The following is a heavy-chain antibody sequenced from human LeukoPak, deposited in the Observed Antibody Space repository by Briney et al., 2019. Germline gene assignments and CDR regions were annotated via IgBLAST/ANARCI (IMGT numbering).Heavy chain of an antibody. D-gene: IGHD2-8*01. J-gene: IGHJ4*02. CDR1: GYTFIGYY. CDR2: INPNSGGT. V-gene: IGHV1-2*02. CDR3: ATSVLSVPDY. Sequence: EASVKVSCKASGYTFIGYYIHWVRQAPGQGLEWMGWINPNSGGTNYAQNFQGRVTMTRDTSITTAYMELNSLKSDDTAVYYCATSVLSVPDYWGQGTLVTVSS.